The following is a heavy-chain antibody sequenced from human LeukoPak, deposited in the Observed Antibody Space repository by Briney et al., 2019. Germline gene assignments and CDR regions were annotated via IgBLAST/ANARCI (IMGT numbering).Heavy chain of an antibody. J-gene: IGHJ3*02. V-gene: IGHV1-2*02. D-gene: IGHD1-26*01. CDR2: SNPNSDGT. CDR3: ARDIVGAVDAFDI. CDR1: GSTFTVHN. Sequence: ASLKLSCTASGSTFTVHNMNWERHAPGQGPEKMGLSNPNSDGTNNAYKNPARVTMTRDTSISTAYMELSGLRSDDTAVYYCARDIVGAVDAFDIWGQGTMVTVSS.